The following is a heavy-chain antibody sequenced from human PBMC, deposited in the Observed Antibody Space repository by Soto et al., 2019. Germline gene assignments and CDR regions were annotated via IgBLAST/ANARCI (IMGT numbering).Heavy chain of an antibody. CDR2: IYYSGST. CDR1: GGSISSSSYY. V-gene: IGHV4-39*01. Sequence: SETLSLTCTVSGGSISSSSYYWGWIRQPPGKGLEWIGSIYYSGSTYYNPSLKSRVTISVDTSKNQFSLKLSSVTAADTAVYYCASSISYYDILTGYRPDYYGMDVWGQGTTVTVSS. CDR3: ASSISYYDILTGYRPDYYGMDV. D-gene: IGHD3-9*01. J-gene: IGHJ6*02.